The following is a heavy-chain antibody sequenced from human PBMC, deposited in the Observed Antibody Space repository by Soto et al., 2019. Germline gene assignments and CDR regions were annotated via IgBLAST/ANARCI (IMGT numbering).Heavy chain of an antibody. V-gene: IGHV1-18*01. D-gene: IGHD2-8*02. CDR3: ARDRVYTGGSDADY. CDR1: GYTFSNYA. CDR2: INTGSGYT. J-gene: IGHJ4*02. Sequence: QVHLVQSVAEVKKPWSSVRVSCKTSGYTFSNYAISCVRQAPGQGLEWMGWINTGSGYTNYAHDRVTMTKDASTYTAYLEVTSLRSDDTAIYYCARDRVYTGGSDADYWGQGTLVTVSS.